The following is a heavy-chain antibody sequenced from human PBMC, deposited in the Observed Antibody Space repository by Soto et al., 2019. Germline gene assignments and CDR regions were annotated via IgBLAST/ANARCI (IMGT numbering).Heavy chain of an antibody. Sequence: PSETLSLTCTASGVPISTDDYYWTWIRQPPGQGLEWIGYIYYSGSTYYNWSLKSRVTISIDTSKNQFSLNLSSVTAADTAVSYCASGKGVDGSQYLDNCRQLHLVT. J-gene: IGHJ4*02. CDR3: ASGKGVDGSQYLDN. D-gene: IGHD3-22*01. CDR1: GVPISTDDYY. CDR2: IYYSGST. V-gene: IGHV4-30-4*01.